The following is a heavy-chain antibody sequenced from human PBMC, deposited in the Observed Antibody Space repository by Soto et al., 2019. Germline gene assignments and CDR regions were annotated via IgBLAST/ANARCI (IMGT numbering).Heavy chain of an antibody. D-gene: IGHD6-25*01. CDR1: GYTLTKYP. CDR2: INTYNQNT. J-gene: IGHJ4*02. Sequence: PPKRSRKTSGYTLTKYPISWVRKNTGQGPEWMGWINTYNQNTIYARKFQGRVTMTTATSTSTSYLELGSLRPDDTVVFYCGEGSSGSGSFFVFWGQGSLVTVSS. CDR3: GEGSSGSGSFFVF. V-gene: IGHV1-18*04.